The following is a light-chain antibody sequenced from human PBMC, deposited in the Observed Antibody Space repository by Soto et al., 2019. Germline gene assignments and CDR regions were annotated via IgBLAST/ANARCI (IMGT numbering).Light chain of an antibody. J-gene: IGKJ5*01. V-gene: IGKV3-20*01. Sequence: EIVLTQSPGTLSLSPGERATLSCRASQSVSSSYLAWYQQKPGQAPRLLIYGASSRSTGIPDRLSGSGSGTDFTLTISRLEPKAFAVYYCQQYGSSPITFGQGTRLEIK. CDR3: QQYGSSPIT. CDR2: GAS. CDR1: QSVSSSY.